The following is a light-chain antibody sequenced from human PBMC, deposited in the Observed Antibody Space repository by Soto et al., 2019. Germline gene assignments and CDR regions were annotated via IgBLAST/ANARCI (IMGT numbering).Light chain of an antibody. V-gene: IGKV3-15*01. J-gene: IGKJ5*01. CDR1: QSVRGN. Sequence: EIVMTQSPATLSVSPWERATLSCMASQSVRGNLSWYQQKPGQSPRLLIYGASSRATGIPVRFSGSGSGTEFTLTISSLQSEDFAVYYCQQYNNWPFITFGQGTRLEIK. CDR2: GAS. CDR3: QQYNNWPFIT.